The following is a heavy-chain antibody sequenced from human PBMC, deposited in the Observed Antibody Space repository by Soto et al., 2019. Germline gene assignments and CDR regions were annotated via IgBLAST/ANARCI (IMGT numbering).Heavy chain of an antibody. CDR1: GITFSASA. V-gene: IGHV3-23*01. D-gene: IGHD4-17*01. CDR2: IRSSGGST. J-gene: IGHJ1*01. Sequence: EVQLLESGGGLVQPGGSLRLSCAASGITFSASAMSWVRQAPGKGLEWVSAIRSSGGSTYYADPVKGRFTISRDNSKNPLDMQIISLGAEDTAVYYCANTGTSTEYFQHWGQGTLVTVSS. CDR3: ANTGTSTEYFQH.